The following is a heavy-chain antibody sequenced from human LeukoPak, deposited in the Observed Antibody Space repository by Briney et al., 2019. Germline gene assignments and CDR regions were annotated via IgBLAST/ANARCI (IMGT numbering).Heavy chain of an antibody. CDR1: GYTFTSYG. J-gene: IGHJ4*02. D-gene: IGHD3-10*01. CDR3: ARDLRVRGVIIGGLGY. Sequence: ASVKVSCKASGYTFTSYGISWVRQAPGQGLEWMGWISAYNGNTNYAQKLQGRVTTTTDTSTSTAYMELRSLRSDDTTVYYCARDLRVRGVIIGGLGYWGQGTLVTVSS. V-gene: IGHV1-18*01. CDR2: ISAYNGNT.